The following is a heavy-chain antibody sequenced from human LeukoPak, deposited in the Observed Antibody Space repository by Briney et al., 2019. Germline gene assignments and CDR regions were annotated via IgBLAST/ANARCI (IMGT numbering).Heavy chain of an antibody. CDR1: GFTFDDYA. V-gene: IGHV3-9*01. Sequence: PGGSLRLSCAASGFTFDDYAMHWVRQAPGKGLEWVSGISWNSGSIGYADSVKGRFTISRDNAKNSLYLQMNSLRAEDTALYYCAKDMYSSGPFDYWGQGTLVTVSS. CDR3: AKDMYSSGPFDY. D-gene: IGHD6-19*01. J-gene: IGHJ4*02. CDR2: ISWNSGSI.